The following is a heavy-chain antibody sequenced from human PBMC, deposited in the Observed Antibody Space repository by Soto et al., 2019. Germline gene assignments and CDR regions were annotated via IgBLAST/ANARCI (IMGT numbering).Heavy chain of an antibody. V-gene: IGHV4-59*01. CDR2: IYYSGST. CDR3: ATSPIFGVVSA. Sequence: QVQLQESGPGLVKPSETLSLTCTVSGDSINRNYWNWIRQPPGKGLEWIGNIYYSGSTYYNTSLKSRVTISVDRSKNQFSLKLTSVIAADTAVYYCATSPIFGVVSAWGPGTLVTVSS. D-gene: IGHD3-3*01. J-gene: IGHJ4*02. CDR1: GDSINRNY.